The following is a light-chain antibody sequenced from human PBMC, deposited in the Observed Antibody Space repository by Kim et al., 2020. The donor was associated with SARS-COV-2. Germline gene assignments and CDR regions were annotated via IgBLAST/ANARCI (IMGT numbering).Light chain of an antibody. V-gene: IGLV2-18*02. Sequence: GQSVTTSCTGTSSDVGGYNRVSWYQQPPGTAPKLLIYEVTNRPSGVPDRFSGSKSGNTASLTISGLLAEDEGDYYCSSFTSSTTWVFGGGTKVTVL. CDR2: EVT. J-gene: IGLJ3*02. CDR3: SSFTSSTTWV. CDR1: SSDVGGYNR.